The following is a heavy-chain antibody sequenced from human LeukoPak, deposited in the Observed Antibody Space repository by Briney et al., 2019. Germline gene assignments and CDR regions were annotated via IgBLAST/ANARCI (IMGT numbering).Heavy chain of an antibody. J-gene: IGHJ3*02. CDR2: IYYSGST. CDR3: ARGDYGDYLAFDI. CDR1: GGSISSYY. V-gene: IGHV4-59*01. D-gene: IGHD4-17*01. Sequence: SETLSLTCTVSGGSISSYYWSWIRQPPGKGLEWIGYIYYSGSTNYNPSLKSRVTISVDTSKNQFSLKLCSVTAADTAVYYCARGDYGDYLAFDIWGQGTMVTVSS.